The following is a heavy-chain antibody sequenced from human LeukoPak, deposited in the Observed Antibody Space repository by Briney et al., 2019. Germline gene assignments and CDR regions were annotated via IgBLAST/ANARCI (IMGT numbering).Heavy chain of an antibody. J-gene: IGHJ3*02. CDR1: GYTFTGYY. Sequence: ASVKVSCKASGYTFTGYYMHWVRQAPGQGLEWMGWINPNSGGTNYAQKFQGRVTMTRDTSISTASMEVNRLISYDTAIYYCARGTIRGWAFDIWGQGTMVTVSS. CDR2: INPNSGGT. V-gene: IGHV1-2*02. D-gene: IGHD1-1*01. CDR3: ARGTIRGWAFDI.